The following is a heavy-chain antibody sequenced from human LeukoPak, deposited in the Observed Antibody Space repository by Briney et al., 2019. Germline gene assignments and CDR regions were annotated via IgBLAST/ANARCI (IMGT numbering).Heavy chain of an antibody. CDR1: GFRFDEYT. D-gene: IGHD1-26*01. J-gene: IGHJ3*01. CDR2: INWNSGTT. Sequence: GRSLRLSCAASGFRFDEYTMHWVRQAPGKGLEWVSGINWNSGTTGYTDSVEGRFTISRDNAKNSLYLEMNSLRHEDTAFYFCAKESGRYYSGHGFDVRGPGTMVTVSS. V-gene: IGHV3-9*01. CDR3: AKESGRYYSGHGFDV.